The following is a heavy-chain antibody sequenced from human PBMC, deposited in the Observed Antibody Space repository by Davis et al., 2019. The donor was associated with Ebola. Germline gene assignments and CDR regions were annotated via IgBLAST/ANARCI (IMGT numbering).Heavy chain of an antibody. CDR2: ISHRGST. CDR1: GESFSSYY. D-gene: IGHD3-3*01. J-gene: IGHJ6*02. CDR3: ASGITIFGVVSNYYYYGMDV. V-gene: IGHV4-34*01. Sequence: MPGGSLRLSCAVYGESFSSYYWTWIRQPPGEGLEWLGEISHRGSTNYNPSLKSRVTISVDTSKNQFSLKLSSVTAADTAVYYCASGITIFGVVSNYYYYGMDVWGQGTTVTVSS.